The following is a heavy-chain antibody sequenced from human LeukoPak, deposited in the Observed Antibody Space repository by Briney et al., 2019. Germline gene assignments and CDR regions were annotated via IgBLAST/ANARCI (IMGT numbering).Heavy chain of an antibody. CDR3: ARDQRTVGYYGMDV. Sequence: SETLSLTCTVSGGSISGNHWSWVRRPPGKGLEWIGYIYYSGSTNYNPSLKSRVTISVDTSKNQFSLKLRSVTAADTAVYYCARDQRTVGYYGMDVWGRGTTVTVPS. CDR2: IYYSGST. J-gene: IGHJ6*02. D-gene: IGHD1-26*01. V-gene: IGHV4-59*01. CDR1: GGSISGNH.